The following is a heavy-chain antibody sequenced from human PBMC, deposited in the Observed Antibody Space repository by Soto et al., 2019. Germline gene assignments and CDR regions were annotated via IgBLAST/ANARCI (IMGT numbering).Heavy chain of an antibody. Sequence: SETLSLTCTVSGGSINNYYWSWIRQSPGKGLEWIGYIYFRESTNYNPSLKSRVTISGDTSKNQFSLKLRSVTAADTAVYYCARNEVVVVPTESYYYFDYWGQGALVTVSS. CDR1: GGSINNYY. CDR2: IYFREST. CDR3: ARNEVVVVPTESYYYFDY. J-gene: IGHJ4*02. V-gene: IGHV4-59*01. D-gene: IGHD2-2*01.